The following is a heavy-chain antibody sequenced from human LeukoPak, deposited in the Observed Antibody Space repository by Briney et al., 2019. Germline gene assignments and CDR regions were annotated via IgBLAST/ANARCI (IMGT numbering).Heavy chain of an antibody. CDR3: ARGDYYDSSDYPNWFDP. Sequence: PSQTLSLTCAVSGGSISSGGYSWSWIRQPPGKGLEWIGYIYHSGNTYYNPSLRSRVTMAVDRSKNQFSLKLSSVTAADTAVYYCARGDYYDSSDYPNWFDPWGQGTLVTVSS. J-gene: IGHJ5*02. D-gene: IGHD3-22*01. CDR2: IYHSGNT. V-gene: IGHV4-30-2*01. CDR1: GGSISSGGYS.